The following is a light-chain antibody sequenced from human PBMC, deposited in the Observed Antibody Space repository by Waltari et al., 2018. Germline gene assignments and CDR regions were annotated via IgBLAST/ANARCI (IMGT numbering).Light chain of an antibody. V-gene: IGKV3-20*01. CDR2: AAS. J-gene: IGKJ1*01. CDR1: QSVSKY. Sequence: EIVLTQPPGTLSLSPGERATLSCRASQSVSKYLAWYQQSPGQAPRLLIYAASTRATGIPDRFSGSGSGTDFSLTISRLEPEDFAVYYCQNHERLPATFGQGTKVEIK. CDR3: QNHERLPAT.